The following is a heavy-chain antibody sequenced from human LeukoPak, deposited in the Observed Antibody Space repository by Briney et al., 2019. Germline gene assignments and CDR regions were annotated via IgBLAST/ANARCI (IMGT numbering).Heavy chain of an antibody. D-gene: IGHD3-10*01. V-gene: IGHV3-66*01. J-gene: IGHJ4*02. CDR2: IYSGGST. Sequence: PGGSLRLSCAASGFTVSSNYMSWVRQAPGKRLEWVSVIYSGGSTYYADSVKGRFTISRDNSKNTLYLQTNSLRAEDTAVYYCAQDFYGSGSYDYWGQGTLVTVSS. CDR3: AQDFYGSGSYDY. CDR1: GFTVSSNY.